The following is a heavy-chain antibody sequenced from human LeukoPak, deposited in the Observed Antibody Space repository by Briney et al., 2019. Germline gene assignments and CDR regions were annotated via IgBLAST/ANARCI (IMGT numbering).Heavy chain of an antibody. V-gene: IGHV1-46*01. CDR3: ARVCDYSPRGWFDP. Sequence: GASVKVSCKASGYTFTSYYIHWVRQAPGQGLEWMGIVNPSGGSTTYAQKFQGRVTMTRDMSTRTLYMELSSLRSEDTAFYYCARVCDYSPRGWFDPWGQGTLVTVSS. J-gene: IGHJ5*02. CDR1: GYTFTSYY. CDR2: VNPSGGST. D-gene: IGHD4-11*01.